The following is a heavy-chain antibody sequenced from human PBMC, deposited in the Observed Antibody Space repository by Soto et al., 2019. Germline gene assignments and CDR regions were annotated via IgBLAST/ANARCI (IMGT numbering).Heavy chain of an antibody. CDR2: ISGSGGST. CDR3: AKDLSPSPTYYDSRGYYGLVYYFAY. D-gene: IGHD3-22*01. Sequence: PGGSLRLSCAASGFTFSSYAMSWVRQAPGKGLEWVSAISGSGGSTYYADSVKGRFTISRDNSKNTLYLQMNSLRAEDTAVYYCAKDLSPSPTYYDSRGYYGLVYYFAYWGQGTLVTVSS. V-gene: IGHV3-23*01. J-gene: IGHJ4*02. CDR1: GFTFSSYA.